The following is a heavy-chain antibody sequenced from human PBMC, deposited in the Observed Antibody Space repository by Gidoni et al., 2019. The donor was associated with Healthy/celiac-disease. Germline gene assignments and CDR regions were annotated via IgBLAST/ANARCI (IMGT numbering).Heavy chain of an antibody. D-gene: IGHD3-22*01. CDR3: ARDLKPDPHKPLIVVVRRGLYYYGMDV. Sequence: QVQLQESGPGLVKPSGTLSLTCAVSGGSISSSNWWSWVRQPPGKGLEWIGEIYHSGSTNYNPSLKSRVTISVDKSKNQFSLKLSSVTAADTAVYYCARDLKPDPHKPLIVVVRRGLYYYGMDVWGQGTTVTVSS. V-gene: IGHV4-4*02. CDR2: IYHSGST. J-gene: IGHJ6*02. CDR1: GGSISSSNW.